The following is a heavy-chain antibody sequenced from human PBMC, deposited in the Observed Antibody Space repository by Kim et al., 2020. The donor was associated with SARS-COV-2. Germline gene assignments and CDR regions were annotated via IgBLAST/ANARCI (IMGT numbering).Heavy chain of an antibody. V-gene: IGHV4-34*01. D-gene: IGHD3-10*01. Sequence: NYTPSLKSRVTISVDTSKNQFSLKLSSVTAADTAVYYCARRVGYYGMDVWGQGTTVTVSS. J-gene: IGHJ6*02. CDR3: ARRVGYYGMDV.